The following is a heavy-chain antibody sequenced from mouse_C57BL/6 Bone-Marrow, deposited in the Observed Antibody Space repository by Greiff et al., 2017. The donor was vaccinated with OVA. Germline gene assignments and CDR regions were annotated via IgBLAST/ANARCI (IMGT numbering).Heavy chain of an antibody. CDR2: IDPENGDT. Sequence: VQLQQSGAELVRPGASVKLSCTASGFNIKDDYMHWVKQRPEQGLEWIGWIDPENGDTEYASKFQGKAPITADTSSNTAYLQLSSLTSEDTAVYYCTTRYYYGSSHYWYFDVWGTGTTVTVSS. V-gene: IGHV14-4*01. J-gene: IGHJ1*03. CDR3: TTRYYYGSSHYWYFDV. CDR1: GFNIKDDY. D-gene: IGHD1-1*01.